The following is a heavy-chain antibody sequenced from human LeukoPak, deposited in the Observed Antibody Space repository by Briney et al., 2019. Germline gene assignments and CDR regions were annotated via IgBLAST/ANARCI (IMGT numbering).Heavy chain of an antibody. CDR3: ARYPIGFDP. CDR1: GGSFSGYY. D-gene: IGHD2-2*01. Sequence: PETLSLTCAVYGGSFSGYYWSWIRQPPGKGLEWIGEINHSGSTNYNPSLKSRVTISVDTSKNQFSLKLSSVTAADTAVYYCARYPIGFDPWGQGTLVTVSS. V-gene: IGHV4-34*01. CDR2: INHSGST. J-gene: IGHJ5*02.